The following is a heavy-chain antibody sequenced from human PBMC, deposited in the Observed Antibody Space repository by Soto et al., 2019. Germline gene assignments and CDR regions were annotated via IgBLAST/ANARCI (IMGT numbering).Heavy chain of an antibody. CDR3: ARDRRGYSYGFFDY. D-gene: IGHD5-18*01. J-gene: IGHJ4*02. CDR1: GGSISSGGYY. Sequence: TLSLTCTVSGGSISSGGYYWSWIRQHPGKGLEWIGYIYYSGSTYYNPSLKSRVTISVDTSKNQFSLKLSSVTAADTAVYYCARDRRGYSYGFFDYWGQGTLVTVSS. CDR2: IYYSGST. V-gene: IGHV4-31*03.